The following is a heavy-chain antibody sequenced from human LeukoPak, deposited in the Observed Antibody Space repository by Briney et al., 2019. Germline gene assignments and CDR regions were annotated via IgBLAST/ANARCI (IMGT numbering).Heavy chain of an antibody. CDR3: ARSRSGYGYEHGAFEI. V-gene: IGHV4-59*01. D-gene: IGHD5-12*01. J-gene: IGHJ3*02. CDR1: NDSISNYY. CDR2: IDYRGST. Sequence: SETLSLTCTVSNDSISNYYWSWIRQPPGKGLEWIAYIDYRGSTTNNPSLRSRINISVATSRNQFSLKLRSVTAADTAVYYCARSRSGYGYEHGAFEIWGQGTMVTVSS.